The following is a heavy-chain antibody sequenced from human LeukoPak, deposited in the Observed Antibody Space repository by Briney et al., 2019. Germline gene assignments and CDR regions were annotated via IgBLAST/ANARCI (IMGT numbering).Heavy chain of an antibody. D-gene: IGHD3-10*01. V-gene: IGHV3-48*03. CDR3: ARIGEGDDDYYGSGSRWPSVNQFDY. CDR2: ISSSGSTI. Sequence: GGSLRLSCAASGFTFSSYEMNWVRQAPGKGLEWVSYISSSGSTIYYADSVKGRFTIPRDNAKNSLYLQMNSLRAEDTAVYYCARIGEGDDDYYGSGSRWPSVNQFDYWGQGTLVTVSS. CDR1: GFTFSSYE. J-gene: IGHJ4*02.